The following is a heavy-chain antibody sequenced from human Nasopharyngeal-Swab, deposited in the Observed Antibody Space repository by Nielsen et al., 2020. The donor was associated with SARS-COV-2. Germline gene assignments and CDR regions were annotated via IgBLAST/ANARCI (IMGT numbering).Heavy chain of an antibody. CDR2: IYHSGST. Sequence: WIRQPPGKGLEWIGYIYHSGSTYYNPSLKSRVTISVDTSKNQFSLKLSSVTAADTAVYYCARRETMITFGGVIAYYYGMDVWGQGTTVTVSS. CDR3: ARRETMITFGGVIAYYYGMDV. D-gene: IGHD3-16*02. J-gene: IGHJ6*02. V-gene: IGHV4-30-2*04.